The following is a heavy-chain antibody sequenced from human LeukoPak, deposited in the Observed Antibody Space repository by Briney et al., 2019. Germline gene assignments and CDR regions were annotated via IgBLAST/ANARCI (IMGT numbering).Heavy chain of an antibody. J-gene: IGHJ4*02. CDR2: ISGGGDNT. D-gene: IGHD5-24*01. Sequence: GGSLRLSCAASGFTFSSYAMSWVRQAPGKGLEWVSGISGGGDNTYYADSVKGRFTISRDNAKNSLYLQMNSLRVEDTAVYYCAKEGRSLQTYWGQGTLVTVSS. V-gene: IGHV3-23*01. CDR1: GFTFSSYA. CDR3: AKEGRSLQTY.